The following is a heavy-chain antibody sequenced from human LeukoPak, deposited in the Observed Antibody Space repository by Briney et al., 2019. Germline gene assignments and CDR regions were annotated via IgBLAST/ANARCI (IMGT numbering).Heavy chain of an antibody. J-gene: IGHJ6*03. Sequence: GGSLRLSCAASGFTFSSYGMHWVRQAPGKGLEWVAFIRYDGSNKYYADSVKGRFTISRDNSKNTLYLQMNSLRAEDTAVYYCAKGPTTYYYYYMDDWGKGTTVTVSS. CDR3: AKGPTTYYYYYMDD. D-gene: IGHD1-1*01. CDR2: IRYDGSNK. V-gene: IGHV3-30*02. CDR1: GFTFSSYG.